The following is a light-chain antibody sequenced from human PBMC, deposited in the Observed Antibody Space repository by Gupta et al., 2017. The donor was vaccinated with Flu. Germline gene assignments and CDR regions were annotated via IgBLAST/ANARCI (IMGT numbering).Light chain of an antibody. CDR1: QSVCGY. J-gene: IGKJ4*01. CDR2: DVS. Sequence: DIQMTHSPSSLSASVGDRVPITCRARQSVCGYVNWYQQRPGKAPKLLISDVSNLQGGVPSTFRGSGSVTDFSLTISNLQAEDSATYYCQQRFGVPLTFGGGTKVDIK. CDR3: QQRFGVPLT. V-gene: IGKV1-39*01.